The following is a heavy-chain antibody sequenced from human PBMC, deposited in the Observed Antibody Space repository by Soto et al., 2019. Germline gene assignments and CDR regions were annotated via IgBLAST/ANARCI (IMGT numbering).Heavy chain of an antibody. CDR2: IYYSGST. D-gene: IGHD3-22*01. V-gene: IGHV4-31*03. J-gene: IGHJ4*02. Sequence: SETLSLTCTVSGGSISSGGYYWSWIRQHPGKGLEWIGYIYYSGSTYYNPSLKSRVTISVDTSKNQFSLKLSSVTAADTAVYYCARASTYYYDSSGYYFFDYWGQGTMVTVSS. CDR1: GGSISSGGYY. CDR3: ARASTYYYDSSGYYFFDY.